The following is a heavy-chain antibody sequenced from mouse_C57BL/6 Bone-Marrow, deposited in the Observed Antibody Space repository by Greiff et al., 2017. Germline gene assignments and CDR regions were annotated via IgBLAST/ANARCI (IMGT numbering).Heavy chain of an antibody. J-gene: IGHJ1*03. CDR2: INPDSSTI. Sequence: EVQLQESGGGLVQPGGSLKLSCAASGIAFSRYWMSWVRRAPGKGLEWIGEINPDSSTINYAPSLKDKFIISRDNAKNTLYLQMSRVRSEDTALYYCARTGDEGWYFDVWGTGTTVTVSS. V-gene: IGHV4-1*01. CDR3: ARTGDEGWYFDV. D-gene: IGHD3-3*01. CDR1: GIAFSRYW.